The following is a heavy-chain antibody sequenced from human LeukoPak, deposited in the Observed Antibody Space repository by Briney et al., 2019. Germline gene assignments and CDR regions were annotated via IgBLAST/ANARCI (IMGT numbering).Heavy chain of an antibody. J-gene: IGHJ4*02. Sequence: PSETLSLTCTVSSGSIGSYYWSWIRQPPGKGLEWIGEINHSGSTNYNPSLKSRVTISVDTSKNQFSLKLSSVTAADTAVYYCARGQVNDYPPLGYWGQGTLVTVSS. CDR3: ARGQVNDYPPLGY. CDR2: INHSGST. V-gene: IGHV4-34*01. CDR1: SGSIGSYY. D-gene: IGHD5/OR15-5a*01.